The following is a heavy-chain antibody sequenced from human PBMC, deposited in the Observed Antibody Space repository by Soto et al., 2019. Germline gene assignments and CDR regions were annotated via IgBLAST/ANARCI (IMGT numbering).Heavy chain of an antibody. Sequence: QVQLVQSGAEVKKPGASVKVSCKASGYTFTSYGISWVRQAPGQGLEWMGWISAYNGNTNYAQKLQGRVTRTTDTXXSTAYRERRSLRSDDTAVDYCAITPCRRGWHGFDYWGQGALVTVAS. D-gene: IGHD6-19*01. V-gene: IGHV1-18*01. J-gene: IGHJ4*02. CDR1: GYTFTSYG. CDR3: AITPCRRGWHGFDY. CDR2: ISAYNGNT.